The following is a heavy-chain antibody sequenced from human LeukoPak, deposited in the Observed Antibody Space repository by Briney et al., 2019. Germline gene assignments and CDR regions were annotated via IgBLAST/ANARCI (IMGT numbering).Heavy chain of an antibody. CDR1: GFTFSSYA. CDR2: ISYDGSNT. Sequence: PGGSLRLSCAASGFTFSSYAMHWVRQAPGKGPEWVTFISYDGSNTYYADSVKGRFTISRDNSKNTLYLQMNSLRPEDTAVYYCARDPENWNFLSRIYWGQGTLVTVSS. D-gene: IGHD1-7*01. CDR3: ARDPENWNFLSRIY. J-gene: IGHJ4*02. V-gene: IGHV3-30-3*01.